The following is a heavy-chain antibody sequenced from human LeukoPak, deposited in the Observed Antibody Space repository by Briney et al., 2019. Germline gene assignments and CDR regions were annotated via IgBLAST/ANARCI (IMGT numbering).Heavy chain of an antibody. CDR2: IIPIFGTA. CDR3: ARVSRFLEWLDVFDY. J-gene: IGHJ4*02. CDR1: GGTFSSYA. D-gene: IGHD3-3*01. Sequence: ASVKVSCKASGGTFSSYAISWVRQAPGQGLEWMGGIIPIFGTANYAQKFQGRVTITADESTSTAYMELSSLRSEDTAVYYCARVSRFLEWLDVFDYWGQGTLVTVSS. V-gene: IGHV1-69*13.